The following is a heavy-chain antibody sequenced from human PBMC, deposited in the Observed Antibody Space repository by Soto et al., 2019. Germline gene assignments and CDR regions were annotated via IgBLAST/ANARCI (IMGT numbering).Heavy chain of an antibody. D-gene: IGHD3-22*01. V-gene: IGHV5-51*01. CDR2: IYPTDSDT. CDR3: ARWQDYSDSSGYYADY. Sequence: EVQLVQSGAEVKKPGESLKISCKGSGYSFNSYWIGWVRQVPGKGLEWVGIIYPTDSDTTYSPSFQGQVTISVDKSITTAYLLWSSLNTSDTAIYYCARWQDYSDSSGYYADYWGQGTLVTVSS. CDR1: GYSFNSYW. J-gene: IGHJ4*02.